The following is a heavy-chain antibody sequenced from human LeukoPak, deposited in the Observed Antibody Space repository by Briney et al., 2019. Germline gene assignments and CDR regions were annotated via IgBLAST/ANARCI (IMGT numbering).Heavy chain of an antibody. Sequence: SETLSLTCAVYGGSFSGYYWSWIRQPPGKGLEWIGEINHSGSTNYNPSLKSRVTISVDASKNQFSLKLSSVTAADTAVYYCARGALGTVTTDDAFDIWGQGTMVTVSS. V-gene: IGHV4-34*01. D-gene: IGHD4-17*01. CDR1: GGSFSGYY. CDR3: ARGALGTVTTDDAFDI. J-gene: IGHJ3*02. CDR2: INHSGST.